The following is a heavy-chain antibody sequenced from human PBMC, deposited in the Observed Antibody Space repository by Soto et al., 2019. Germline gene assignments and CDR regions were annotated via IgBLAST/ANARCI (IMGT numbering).Heavy chain of an antibody. J-gene: IGHJ6*02. Sequence: QAQLVESGGGVAQPGESLRLSCAASGFIFSTYGMHWVRQAPGKGLEWVALISYDGSKKDYADSVKGRLTISRDNIDNMMYLQMNSLRAEYTAVYYCSKDRSYDFGSGRSREYYYGLDIWGQGTAVIVSS. CDR3: SKDRSYDFGSGRSREYYYGLDI. CDR2: ISYDGSKK. D-gene: IGHD3-10*01. CDR1: GFIFSTYG. V-gene: IGHV3-30*18.